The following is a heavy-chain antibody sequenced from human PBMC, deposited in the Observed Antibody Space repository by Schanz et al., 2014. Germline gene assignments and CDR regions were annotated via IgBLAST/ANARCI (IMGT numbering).Heavy chain of an antibody. D-gene: IGHD3-3*01. CDR1: GFNFNNYD. J-gene: IGHJ4*02. Sequence: QVQLVQSGAEVKKPGASVKVSCTASGFNFNNYDINWVRQAPGQGLEWMGWISVYTGNTKYGQKVQGRVTMTADTSTNTVYMELRSLRSDDTAVYYCARSAGRDFWSGYYTRFDYWGQGTLVTVSS. CDR2: ISVYTGNT. V-gene: IGHV1-18*04. CDR3: ARSAGRDFWSGYYTRFDY.